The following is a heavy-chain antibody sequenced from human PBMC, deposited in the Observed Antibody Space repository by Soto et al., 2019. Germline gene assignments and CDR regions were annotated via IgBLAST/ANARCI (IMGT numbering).Heavy chain of an antibody. CDR1: GGTFSSYA. Sequence: SVKVSCKASGGTFSSYAISWVRQAPGQGLEWMGGIIPIFGTANYAQKFQGRVTITADESTSTAYMELSSLRSEDTAVYYCARVDGSGSICDVPKNYYYYGMDVWG. CDR2: IIPIFGTA. J-gene: IGHJ6*02. V-gene: IGHV1-69*13. CDR3: ARVDGSGSICDVPKNYYYYGMDV. D-gene: IGHD3-10*01.